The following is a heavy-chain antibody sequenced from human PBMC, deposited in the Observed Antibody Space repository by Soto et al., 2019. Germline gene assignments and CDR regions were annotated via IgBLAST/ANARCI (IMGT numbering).Heavy chain of an antibody. CDR1: GFTFSTYS. D-gene: IGHD3-22*01. CDR3: ASQSHYSSGYSFDY. CDR2: ISSNGGYT. Sequence: GGSLRLSCAASGFTFSTYSMHWVRQAPGKGLEYVSAISSNGGYTYYANSVKGRFTISRDNSKNTLYLQMDSLRAEDMAVYYCASQSHYSSGYSFDYWGQGALVTVSS. V-gene: IGHV3-64*01. J-gene: IGHJ4*02.